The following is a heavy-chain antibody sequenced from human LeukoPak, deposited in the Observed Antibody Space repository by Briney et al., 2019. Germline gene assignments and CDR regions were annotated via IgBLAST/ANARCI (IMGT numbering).Heavy chain of an antibody. CDR3: ARRGKQQLDDAFDI. V-gene: IGHV3-69-1*01. CDR1: GFRFSDYN. Sequence: GGSLRLSCAASGFRFSDYNMNWVRQAPGKGLEWVSYISSGSTSVHYADSVKGRFTISRDNAKNSLYLQMNSLRAEDTAVYYCARRGKQQLDDAFDIWGQGIMVTVSS. CDR2: ISSGSTSV. J-gene: IGHJ3*02. D-gene: IGHD6-13*01.